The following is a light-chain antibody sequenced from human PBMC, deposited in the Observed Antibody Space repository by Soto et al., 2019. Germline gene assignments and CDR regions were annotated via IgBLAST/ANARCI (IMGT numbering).Light chain of an antibody. CDR1: SKDVGGYNY. J-gene: IGLJ2*01. CDR3: SAYAGSNNLI. V-gene: IGLV2-8*01. Sequence: QFVLTQPPPAAGSPWESVTISFTGTSKDVGGYNYVSWYQQHPGKAPKLMIYEVSKRPSGVPDRFSGSKSGNTASLTVSGLQAEDEANCYCSAYAGSNNLIFGGGTKVTVL. CDR2: EVS.